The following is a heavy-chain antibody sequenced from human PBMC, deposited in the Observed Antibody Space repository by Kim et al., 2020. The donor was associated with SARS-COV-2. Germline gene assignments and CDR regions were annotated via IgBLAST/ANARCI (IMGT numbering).Heavy chain of an antibody. D-gene: IGHD5-18*01. Sequence: SETLSLTCSVSGDSINNGGYYWSWIRQHPGKGLEWIGYIYYSGSTYYNPSLKSRVTISLDTSRNQFSLNLTSVTAADTAVYYCARRASSGLYSYFDPWGQGTLVTVSS. CDR2: IYYSGST. J-gene: IGHJ5*02. CDR3: ARRASSGLYSYFDP. V-gene: IGHV4-31*03. CDR1: GDSINNGGYY.